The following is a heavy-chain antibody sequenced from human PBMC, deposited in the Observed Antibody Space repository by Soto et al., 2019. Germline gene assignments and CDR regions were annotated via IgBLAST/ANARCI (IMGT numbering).Heavy chain of an antibody. CDR3: SRITDYCSSSTCSYPFDF. CDR2: ISSTSAYI. V-gene: IGHV3-21*01. J-gene: IGHJ4*02. Sequence: VGSLRHSCAASGVTFGSYSRNWVSQAPGKGLEWVSSISSTSAYIYYADSMRGRFTVSRDNSKNSLYLQMNSLRAEDTAVYYCSRITDYCSSSTCSYPFDFWGQGTLVTVSS. D-gene: IGHD2-2*01. CDR1: GVTFGSYS.